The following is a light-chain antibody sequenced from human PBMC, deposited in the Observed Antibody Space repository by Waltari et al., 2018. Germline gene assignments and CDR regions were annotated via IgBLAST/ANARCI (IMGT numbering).Light chain of an antibody. CDR2: GNI. CDR3: QSFDTSLGVL. V-gene: IGLV1-40*01. J-gene: IGLJ2*01. CDR1: SSNMGDGYD. Sequence: QSALTQPPSVSGAPGQRVTIPRTWSSSNMGDGYDVPWYQQLPGTAPKLLSYGNIYRPSGVHDRFSASKSGTSASLAIIGLQAEDEGSYYCQSFDTSLGVLFGGGTKRTVL.